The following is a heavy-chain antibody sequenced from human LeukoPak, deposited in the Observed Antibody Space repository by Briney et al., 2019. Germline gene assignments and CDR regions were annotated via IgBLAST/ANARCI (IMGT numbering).Heavy chain of an antibody. CDR3: AKDKFEWLQGIDY. CDR1: GFTFDDYA. CDR2: ISGNGAST. D-gene: IGHD5-12*01. J-gene: IGHJ4*02. V-gene: IGHV3-43*02. Sequence: GGSLRLSCAASGFTFDDYAMHWVRQAPGKGLEWVSLISGNGASTYYADSVKGRFTISRDNSKNSLYLQMTSLRTEDTALYYCAKDKFEWLQGIDYWGQGTLVTVSS.